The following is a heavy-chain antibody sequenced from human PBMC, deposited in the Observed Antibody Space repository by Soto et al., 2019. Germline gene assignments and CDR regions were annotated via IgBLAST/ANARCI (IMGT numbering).Heavy chain of an antibody. J-gene: IGHJ4*02. Sequence: GGSLRLSCAASGFAFNNYWMVWARQARVKGLELVAKINKYWSAKQYVDSVRGRFTVSRDNAKNSLSLETNSLRGDDTAKHYCAEASRVLEDHWGQGIHVTVSS. V-gene: IGHV3-7*01. CDR1: GFAFNNYW. CDR2: INKYWSAK. CDR3: AEASRVLEDH. D-gene: IGHD3-3*02.